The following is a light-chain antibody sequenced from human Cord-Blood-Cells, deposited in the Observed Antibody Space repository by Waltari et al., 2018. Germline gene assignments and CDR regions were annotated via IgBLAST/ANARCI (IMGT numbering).Light chain of an antibody. CDR1: QSISSY. Sequence: IQMTQSSYSLSASVRDRVTITCRASQSISSYLNWYQLKPGKAPKLLIYASSSLQSGVPSRFSGRGSWTDFTLTINSLQPEEFATFYSQQSYRTPRTFGQGTEVEIK. CDR2: ASS. CDR3: QQSYRTPRT. V-gene: IGKV1-39*01. J-gene: IGKJ1*01.